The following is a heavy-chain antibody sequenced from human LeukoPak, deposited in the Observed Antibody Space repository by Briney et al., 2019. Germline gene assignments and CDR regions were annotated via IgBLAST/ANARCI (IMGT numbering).Heavy chain of an antibody. Sequence: GGSLRLSCAASGFTFSSYAMSWVRQAPGKGLEWVSAISGSGGSTYYADSVKGRFTISRDNSKNTLYLQMNSLRAEDTAVYYCAKKSREHSSGWYQTRGWFDPWGQGTLVTVSS. CDR1: GFTFSSYA. CDR3: AKKSREHSSGWYQTRGWFDP. V-gene: IGHV3-23*01. J-gene: IGHJ5*02. CDR2: ISGSGGST. D-gene: IGHD6-19*01.